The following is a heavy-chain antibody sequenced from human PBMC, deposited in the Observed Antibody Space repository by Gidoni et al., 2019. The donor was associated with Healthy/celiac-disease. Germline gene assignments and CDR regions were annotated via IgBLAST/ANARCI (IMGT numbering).Heavy chain of an antibody. CDR2: ISYDGSNK. D-gene: IGHD6-19*01. CDR3: ARDGSGWHGVGYYFDY. CDR1: GFPFSRYA. J-gene: IGHJ4*02. Sequence: QVQLVESGGGVVQPGRSLRLSCAASGFPFSRYARHWVRQAPGKGLEWVAVISYDGSNKDYADSVTGRFTISRDNSKNTLYLHMISLRAEDTAVYYCARDGSGWHGVGYYFDYWGQGTLVTVSS. V-gene: IGHV3-30*04.